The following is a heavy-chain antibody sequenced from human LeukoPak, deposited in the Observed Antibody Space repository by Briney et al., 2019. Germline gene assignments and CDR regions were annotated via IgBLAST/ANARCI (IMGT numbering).Heavy chain of an antibody. CDR2: ISANGDNT. CDR1: GFTFDFYA. CDR3: AKYENTWYERGYFDY. V-gene: IGHV3-23*01. D-gene: IGHD6-13*01. J-gene: IGHJ4*02. Sequence: PGGSLRLSCAASGFTFDFYAMTWVRQAPGKGLEWVSTISANGDNTYYADSVKGRFTLSRDKSKNTLYLQMNSLRAEDTAVYYCAKYENTWYERGYFDYWGQGTLVTVSS.